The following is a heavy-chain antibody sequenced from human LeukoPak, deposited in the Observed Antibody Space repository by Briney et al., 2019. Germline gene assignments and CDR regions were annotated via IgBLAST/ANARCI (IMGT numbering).Heavy chain of an antibody. CDR2: ISQSGADM. V-gene: IGHV3-11*01. Sequence: GGSLRLSCTASGFTFSDYYMSWIRQAPGEGLEWLSFISQSGADMHYADSVRGRFTISRDNAQNSLYLQMNSLRAEDTAVYYCARDIRAVGVTLYFDYWGQGALVTVSS. CDR3: ARDIRAVGVTLYFDY. CDR1: GFTFSDYY. D-gene: IGHD1-26*01. J-gene: IGHJ4*02.